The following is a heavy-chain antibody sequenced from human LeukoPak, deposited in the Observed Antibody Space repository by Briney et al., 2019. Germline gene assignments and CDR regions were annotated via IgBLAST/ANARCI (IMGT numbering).Heavy chain of an antibody. J-gene: IGHJ4*02. CDR3: AREAVAGTMIDY. CDR1: GFTFSSYS. CDR2: ISGSSSYI. V-gene: IGHV3-21*01. Sequence: GGSLRLSCAASGFTFSSYSMNWVRQAPGKGLEWVSSISGSSSYIYYADSLKGRFTISRDNAKNSLYLQMNSLRAEDTAVYYCAREAVAGTMIDYWGQGTLVTVSS. D-gene: IGHD6-19*01.